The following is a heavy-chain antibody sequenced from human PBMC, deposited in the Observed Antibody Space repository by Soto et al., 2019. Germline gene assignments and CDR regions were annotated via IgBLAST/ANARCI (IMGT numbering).Heavy chain of an antibody. CDR1: GFTFTSSA. Sequence: SVKVSCKASGFTFTSSAVQWVRQARGQRLEWIGWIVVGSGNTKYAQKFQERVTITRDMSTSTAYMELSSLRSEDTAVYYCARGPSMIVVVITYYFDYWGQGTLVTVSS. J-gene: IGHJ4*02. D-gene: IGHD3-22*01. CDR2: IVVGSGNT. CDR3: ARGPSMIVVVITYYFDY. V-gene: IGHV1-58*01.